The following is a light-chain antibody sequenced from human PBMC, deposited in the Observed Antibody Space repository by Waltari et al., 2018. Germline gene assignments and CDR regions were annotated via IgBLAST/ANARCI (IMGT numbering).Light chain of an antibody. V-gene: IGLV2-11*01. CDR3: CSYAGRSVV. J-gene: IGLJ2*01. CDR1: RGDVASYSH. Sequence: QSALTQPRSVPGSPGHSATISCTGTRGDVASYSHVSCYQQSPSKGPKLINYDDSQRSSEVPDCFTSSYVGNAAARTICGGQADDDAVYFCCSYAGRSVVFGGGTKLT. CDR2: DDS.